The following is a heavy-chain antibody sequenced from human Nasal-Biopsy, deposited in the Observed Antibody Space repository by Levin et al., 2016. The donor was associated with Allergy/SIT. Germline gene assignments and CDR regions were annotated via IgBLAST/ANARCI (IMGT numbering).Heavy chain of an antibody. CDR1: TGYITSYY. CDR3: ATGPGYNFGSNWFFQR. V-gene: IGHV4-59*01. Sequence: GSLRLSCTVSTGYITSYYWGWIRQPPGRGLEWIGHIYFSGSTSYNPSLKSRVTISIDTSKSQFSLQLASVTAADTALYFCATGPGYNFGSNWFFQRWGRGTLVTVSS. D-gene: IGHD1-1*01. J-gene: IGHJ2*01. CDR2: IYFSGST.